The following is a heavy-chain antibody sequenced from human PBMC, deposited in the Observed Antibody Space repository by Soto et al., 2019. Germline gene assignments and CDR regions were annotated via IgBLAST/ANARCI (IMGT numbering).Heavy chain of an antibody. V-gene: IGHV4-34*01. CDR1: GGSFSGYY. J-gene: IGHJ4*02. CDR3: ARGRSFIAAAGIPPPYYFDY. Sequence: SETLSLTCAVYGGSFSGYYWSWIRQPPGKGLEWIGEINHSGSTNYNPSLKSRVTISVDTSKNQFSLKLSSVTAADTAVYYCARGRSFIAAAGIPPPYYFDYWGQGTLVTVSS. D-gene: IGHD6-13*01. CDR2: INHSGST.